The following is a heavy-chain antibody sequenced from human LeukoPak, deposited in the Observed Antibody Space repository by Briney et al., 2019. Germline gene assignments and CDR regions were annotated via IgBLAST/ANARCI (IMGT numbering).Heavy chain of an antibody. V-gene: IGHV3-23*01. J-gene: IGHJ4*02. CDR1: GFTFSSYA. D-gene: IGHD1-26*01. CDR3: ARVGASTGAY. CDR2: ISGSGGST. Sequence: GGSLRLSCAAPGFTFSSYAMSWVRQAPGKGLEWVSAISGSGGSTYYADSVKGRFTISRDNAKNTLYLQMNSLRPEDTAVYYCARVGASTGAYWGQGTLVTVSS.